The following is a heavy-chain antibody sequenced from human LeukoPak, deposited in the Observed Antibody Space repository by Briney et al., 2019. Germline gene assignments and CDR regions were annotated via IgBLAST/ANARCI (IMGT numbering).Heavy chain of an antibody. V-gene: IGHV4-4*07. Sequence: SETLSLTCTVSGDSISNYFWSWIRQPAGKGLEWIGRIYTSGSTDYNPSLKSRVTISVDTSKNQFSLKLSSVTAADTAVYYCASAKVGYCSGGSCYYYFDYWGQGTLVTVSS. J-gene: IGHJ4*02. CDR2: IYTSGST. D-gene: IGHD2-15*01. CDR1: GDSISNYF. CDR3: ASAKVGYCSGGSCYYYFDY.